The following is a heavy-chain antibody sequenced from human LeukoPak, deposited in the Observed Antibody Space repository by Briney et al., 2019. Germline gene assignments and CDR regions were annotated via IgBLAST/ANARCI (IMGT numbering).Heavy chain of an antibody. Sequence: GGSLRLSCPASGFIFSDYYMSWIRQAPGKGPEWVSYISSSSSYINYADSVKGRFTISRDNAKNSLYLQMNSLRAEDTAVYYCARVSYGDSGYFDYWGQGTLVTVSS. J-gene: IGHJ4*02. V-gene: IGHV3-11*06. CDR1: GFIFSDYY. D-gene: IGHD4-17*01. CDR3: ARVSYGDSGYFDY. CDR2: ISSSSSYI.